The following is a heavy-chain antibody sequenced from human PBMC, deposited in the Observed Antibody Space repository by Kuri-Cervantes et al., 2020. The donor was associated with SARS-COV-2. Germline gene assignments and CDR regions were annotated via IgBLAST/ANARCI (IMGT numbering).Heavy chain of an antibody. V-gene: IGHV3-23*01. Sequence: GESLKISCAASGFTFSSYAMSWVRQAPGKGLEWVSAISGSGGSTYYADSVKGRFTISRDNSKNTLYLQMNSLRAEDTAVYYCAREKVWSGGVIGGWGQGTLVTVSS. J-gene: IGHJ4*02. CDR2: ISGSGGST. D-gene: IGHD2-15*01. CDR3: AREKVWSGGVIGG. CDR1: GFTFSSYA.